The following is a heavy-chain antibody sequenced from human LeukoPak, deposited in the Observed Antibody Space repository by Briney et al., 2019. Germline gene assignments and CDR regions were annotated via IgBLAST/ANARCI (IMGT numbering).Heavy chain of an antibody. CDR1: GFTFSSYS. V-gene: IGHV4-34*01. D-gene: IGHD6-19*01. J-gene: IGHJ3*02. CDR2: INHSGST. Sequence: PGGSLRLSCAASGFTFSSYSMNWVRQPPGKGLEWIGEINHSGSTNYNPSLKSRVTISVDTSKNQFSLKLSSVTAADTAVYYCARGSPEEPEAGAFDIWGQGTMVTVSS. CDR3: ARGSPEEPEAGAFDI.